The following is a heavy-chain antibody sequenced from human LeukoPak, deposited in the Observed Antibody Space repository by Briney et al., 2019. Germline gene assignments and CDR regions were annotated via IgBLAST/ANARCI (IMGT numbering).Heavy chain of an antibody. CDR1: GFTFSSYG. CDR2: IWYDGSNK. CDR3: ARDKPPTYGDYSRPSNWFDP. V-gene: IGHV3-33*01. Sequence: PGGSLRLSCAASGFTFSSYGMHWVRQAPGKGLEWVAVIWYDGSNKYYADSVKGRFTISRDNSKNTLYLQMNSLRAEDTAVYYCARDKPPTYGDYSRPSNWFDPWGQGTLVTVSS. J-gene: IGHJ5*02. D-gene: IGHD4-17*01.